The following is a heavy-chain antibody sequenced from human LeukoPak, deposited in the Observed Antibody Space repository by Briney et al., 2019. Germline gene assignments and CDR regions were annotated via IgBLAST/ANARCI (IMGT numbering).Heavy chain of an antibody. CDR3: ARTVTGPEPFVY. V-gene: IGHV3-74*01. CDR1: GFTFSSYW. D-gene: IGHD6-19*01. Sequence: HPGGSLRLSCAASGFTFSSYWRHWVRQAPGKGLVWVSRISSDGSESTYAASVRRRYTISRDNAKSTLYLQMNSLRDEDTAVYFCARTVTGPEPFVYWGQGALVTVSS. CDR2: ISSDGSES. J-gene: IGHJ4*02.